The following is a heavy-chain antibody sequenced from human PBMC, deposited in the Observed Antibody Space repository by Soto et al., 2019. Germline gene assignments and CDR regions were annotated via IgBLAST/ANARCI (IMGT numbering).Heavy chain of an antibody. D-gene: IGHD3-3*01. CDR3: ARVMTTFGVISKGPDH. J-gene: IGHJ4*02. Sequence: QVQLAQSGAEVKKPGASVKVSCKASGYPFTTYGISWVRQAPGQGLEWMGWISTYNGDTEYPQSLQGGVTMTRDTSPATAYMELRSLRSDDTAVYYCARVMTTFGVISKGPDHWGQGTLVTVSS. CDR2: ISTYNGDT. V-gene: IGHV1-18*04. CDR1: GYPFTTYG.